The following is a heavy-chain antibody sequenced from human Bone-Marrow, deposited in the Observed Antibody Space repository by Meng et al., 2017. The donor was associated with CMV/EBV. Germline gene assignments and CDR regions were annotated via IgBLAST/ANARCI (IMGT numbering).Heavy chain of an antibody. CDR1: GYTFTGYS. Sequence: ASVKVSCKAPGYTFTGYSIHWVRQAPGQGLEWMGWINPNRGDTNYAQRFQGRVTMTRDTSISTAYMELNCLRSDDTAVYYCARDGAALGARDWFDPWGQGTLVTVSS. CDR2: INPNRGDT. D-gene: IGHD3-16*01. J-gene: IGHJ5*02. V-gene: IGHV1-2*02. CDR3: ARDGAALGARDWFDP.